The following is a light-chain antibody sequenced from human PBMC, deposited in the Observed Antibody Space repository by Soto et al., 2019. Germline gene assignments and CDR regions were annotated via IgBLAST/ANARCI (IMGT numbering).Light chain of an antibody. J-gene: IGLJ2*01. V-gene: IGLV2-14*01. CDR2: DVT. CDR3: SSYTGSNTLVV. Sequence: QSALTQPASVSGSPGQSITISCTGTSSDVGGYNYVSWYQHHPGKAPKLMIYDVTNRPSGVSNRFSGSKSGNTASLTISGLQAEDEADYYCSSYTGSNTLVVFGGGTKVTVL. CDR1: SSDVGGYNY.